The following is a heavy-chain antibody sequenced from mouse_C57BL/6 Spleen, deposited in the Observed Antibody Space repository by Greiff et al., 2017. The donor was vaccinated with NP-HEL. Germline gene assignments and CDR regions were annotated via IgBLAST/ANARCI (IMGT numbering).Heavy chain of an antibody. V-gene: IGHV14-4*01. J-gene: IGHJ2*01. CDR2: IDPENGDT. D-gene: IGHD1-1*01. Sequence: VQLQQSGAELVRPGASVKLSCTASGFNIKDDYMHWVKQRPEQGLEWIGGIDPENGDTEYASKFQGKATITADTSSNTAYLQLSSLTSEDTAVYYCTTGTTVVATDYWGQGTTLTVSS. CDR3: TTGTTVVATDY. CDR1: GFNIKDDY.